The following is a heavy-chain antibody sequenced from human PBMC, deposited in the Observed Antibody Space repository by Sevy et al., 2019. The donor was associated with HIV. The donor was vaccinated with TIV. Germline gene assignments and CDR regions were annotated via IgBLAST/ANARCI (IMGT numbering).Heavy chain of an antibody. J-gene: IGHJ5*02. Sequence: ASVKVSCKASGYTFTGYYMHWVRQAPGQGLEWMGWINPNSGDTNYAQKFQGRVTMTRDTSISTAYMELSRLRSDDTAGYYCARGFYYYDSSGYYWPWGQGTLVTVSS. D-gene: IGHD3-22*01. CDR3: ARGFYYYDSSGYYWP. CDR1: GYTFTGYY. V-gene: IGHV1-2*02. CDR2: INPNSGDT.